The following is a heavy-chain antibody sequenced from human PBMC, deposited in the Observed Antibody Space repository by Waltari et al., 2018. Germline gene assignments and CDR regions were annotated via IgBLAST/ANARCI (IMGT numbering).Heavy chain of an antibody. J-gene: IGHJ4*02. CDR3: ARLVVVITHFDY. V-gene: IGHV4-39*01. D-gene: IGHD3-22*01. Sequence: QLQLQESGPGLVKPSETLSLTCTVSGGSISSSSYYWGWIRQPPGKGLEWIGSIYYSGGTYYNPSLKSRVTISVDTAKNQFSLKLSSVTAADTAGYYCARLVVVITHFDYWGQGTLVTVSS. CDR2: IYYSGGT. CDR1: GGSISSSSYY.